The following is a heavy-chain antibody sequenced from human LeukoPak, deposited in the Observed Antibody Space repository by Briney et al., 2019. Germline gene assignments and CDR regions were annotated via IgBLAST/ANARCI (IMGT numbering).Heavy chain of an antibody. Sequence: KPSETLSLTCTVSGGSISSYYWSWIRQPPGKGLEWIGYIYYSGSTNYNPSLKSRVTISVDTSKNQFSLKLSSVTAADTAVYYCARDPSNWFDPWGQGTLVTVSS. V-gene: IGHV4-59*01. J-gene: IGHJ5*02. CDR2: IYYSGST. CDR1: GGSISSYY. CDR3: ARDPSNWFDP.